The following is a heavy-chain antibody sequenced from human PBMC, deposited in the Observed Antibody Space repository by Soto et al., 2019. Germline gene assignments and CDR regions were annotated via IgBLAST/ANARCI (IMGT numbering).Heavy chain of an antibody. CDR3: ARGQRRGYSYGLAY. Sequence: QVQLQQWGAGLLKPSETLSLTCAVYGGSFSGYYWSWIRQPPGKGLEWIGEINHSGSTNYNPSLKSRVTISVDTSKNQFSRKLSSVTAADTAVYYCARGQRRGYSYGLAYWGQGTMVTVSS. CDR1: GGSFSGYY. CDR2: INHSGST. J-gene: IGHJ4*02. V-gene: IGHV4-34*01. D-gene: IGHD5-18*01.